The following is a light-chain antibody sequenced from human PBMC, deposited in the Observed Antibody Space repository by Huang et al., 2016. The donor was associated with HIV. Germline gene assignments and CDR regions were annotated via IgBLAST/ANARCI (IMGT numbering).Light chain of an antibody. CDR2: LAS. CDR3: MQSLQTPRA. V-gene: IGKV2-28*01. CDR1: QSLLHSRTFNY. J-gene: IGKJ1*01. Sequence: DIVMTQSPLFLSVSPGEPASISCTPSQSLLHSRTFNYLDWYRQKPGQSPQLLISLASNQASGVPVRFSGSGSGTNFTLRISAVEPEDAATYYCMQSLQTPRAFGQGTRVEVK.